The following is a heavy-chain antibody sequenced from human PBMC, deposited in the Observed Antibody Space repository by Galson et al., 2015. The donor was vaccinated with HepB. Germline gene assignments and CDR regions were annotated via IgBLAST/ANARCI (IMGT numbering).Heavy chain of an antibody. Sequence: SLRLSCAASGFTFSSYTMNWVRQAPGKGLEWVSSINSGSSYINYADSVKGRFTISRDNAKSSLYLQMNSLRAEDTAVYYCAQKSYTGDSGGYWGQGTLVTVSS. V-gene: IGHV3-21*01. CDR1: GFTFSSYT. J-gene: IGHJ4*02. CDR2: INSGSSYI. D-gene: IGHD3-16*01. CDR3: AQKSYTGDSGGY.